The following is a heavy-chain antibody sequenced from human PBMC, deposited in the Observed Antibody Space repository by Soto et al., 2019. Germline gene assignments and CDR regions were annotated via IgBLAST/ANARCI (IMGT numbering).Heavy chain of an antibody. CDR3: ARGSFGHAFDI. CDR1: GFTFSNYW. J-gene: IGHJ3*02. V-gene: IGHV3-74*01. CDR2: VDNDGSDT. Sequence: EVQLVDSEGDLVQPGGSLRLSCAASGFTFSNYWMHWVRQAPGKGLVWVSRVDNDGSDTIYAASVKGRFTVSKDNAKNTLFLQMTSLRVDDTAIYYCARGSFGHAFDIWGQGTMVTVSS. D-gene: IGHD3-16*01.